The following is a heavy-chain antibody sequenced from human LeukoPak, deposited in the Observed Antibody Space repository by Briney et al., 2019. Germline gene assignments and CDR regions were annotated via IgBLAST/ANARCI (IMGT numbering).Heavy chain of an antibody. CDR3: AKGGGYEAQYYYYYLDV. J-gene: IGHJ6*03. D-gene: IGHD5-12*01. CDR1: GFTFSSYE. CDR2: ISGSGGST. Sequence: GGSLRLSCAASGFTFSSYEMNWVRQAPGKGLEWVSAISGSGGSTYYADSVKGRFTISRDNSKNTLYLQMNSLRAEDTAVYYCAKGGGYEAQYYYYYLDVWGKGTTVTISS. V-gene: IGHV3-23*01.